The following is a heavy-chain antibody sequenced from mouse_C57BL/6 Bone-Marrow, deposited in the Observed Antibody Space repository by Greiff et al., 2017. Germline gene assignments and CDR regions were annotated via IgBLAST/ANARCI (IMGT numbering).Heavy chain of an antibody. CDR3: ARAYYSNDWYFDV. CDR1: GYAFSSSW. CDR2: IYPGDGDT. J-gene: IGHJ1*03. D-gene: IGHD2-5*01. V-gene: IGHV1-82*01. Sequence: VKLVESGPELVKPGASVKISCKASGYAFSSSWMNWVKQRPGKGLEWIGRIYPGDGDTNYNGKFKGKATLTADKSSSTAYMQLSSLTSEDSAVYFCARAYYSNDWYFDVWGTGTTVTVSS.